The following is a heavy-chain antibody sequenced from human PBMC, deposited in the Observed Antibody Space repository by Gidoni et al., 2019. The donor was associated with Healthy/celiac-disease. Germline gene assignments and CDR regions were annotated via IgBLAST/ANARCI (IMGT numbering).Heavy chain of an antibody. CDR2: IIPIFGTA. Sequence: QVQLVQSGAAVKKPGFSVKVSCKASGVTFSSSALSWVRQAPGQGLVWMAGIIPIFGTANYAQKFQGRVTITADESTSTAYMELSSLRSEDTAVYYCARGPYYYGSGSRDNAFDIWGQGTRVTVSS. V-gene: IGHV1-69*12. CDR1: GVTFSSSA. J-gene: IGHJ3*02. D-gene: IGHD3-10*01. CDR3: ARGPYYYGSGSRDNAFDI.